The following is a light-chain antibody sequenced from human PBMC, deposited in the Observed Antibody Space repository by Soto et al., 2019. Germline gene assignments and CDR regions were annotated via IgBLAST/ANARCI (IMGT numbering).Light chain of an antibody. J-gene: IGKJ1*01. CDR2: GAS. V-gene: IGKV3-20*01. CDR1: QSVSRSY. CDR3: QQCGSSPWT. Sequence: EIVLTQSPGTLSLSPGERATLSCRASQSVSRSYLAWYQQTPGQAPRLLIYGASSRATGIPDRFSGSGSGTDFTLTISRLEPEDFAVYYCQQCGSSPWTFGQGTKVEIK.